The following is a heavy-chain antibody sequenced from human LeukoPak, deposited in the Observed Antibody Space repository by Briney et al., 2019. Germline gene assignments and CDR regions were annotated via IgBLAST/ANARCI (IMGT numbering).Heavy chain of an antibody. CDR1: GFTFSSYS. CDR3: ARVLDYYDSRIDAFDI. V-gene: IGHV3-21*01. D-gene: IGHD3-22*01. Sequence: GGSLRLSCAASGFTFSSYSMNWVRQAPGKGLEWVSSISSSSYIYYADSVKGRFTISRDNAKNSLYLQMNSLRAEDTAVYYCARVLDYYDSRIDAFDIWGQGTMVTVSS. CDR2: ISSSSYI. J-gene: IGHJ3*02.